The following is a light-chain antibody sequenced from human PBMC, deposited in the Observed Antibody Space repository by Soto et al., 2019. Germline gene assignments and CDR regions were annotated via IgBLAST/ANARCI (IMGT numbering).Light chain of an antibody. V-gene: IGKV3-15*01. CDR3: QQYHNWWT. CDR1: QNIGSN. CDR2: GAS. J-gene: IGKJ1*01. Sequence: EIVMTQSPATLSVSPGERVTLSCRASQNIGSNLAWYQQKFGQAPRLLIYGASTRVTGIPARISGSGSGTEFTLTITSPKSEDFGVYHCQQYHNWWTFGQGNKVDFK.